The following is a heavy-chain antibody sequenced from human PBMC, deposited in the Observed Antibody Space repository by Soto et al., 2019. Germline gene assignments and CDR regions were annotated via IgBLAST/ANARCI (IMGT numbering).Heavy chain of an antibody. V-gene: IGHV4-59*01. D-gene: IGHD4-17*01. Sequence: SETLSLTCAVSGGSISSYYWSWIRQPPGKGLEWIGYIYYSGSTNYNPSLKSRVTISVDTSKNQFSLKLSSVTAADTAVYYCAKITVTTRGYSYYYHKDFGAKGTTDPVSS. CDR2: IYYSGST. J-gene: IGHJ6*03. CDR1: GGSISSYY. CDR3: AKITVTTRGYSYYYHKDF.